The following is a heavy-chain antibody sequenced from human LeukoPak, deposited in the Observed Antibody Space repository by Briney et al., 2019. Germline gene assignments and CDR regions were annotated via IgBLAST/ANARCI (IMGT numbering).Heavy chain of an antibody. CDR3: ARLDCSSNSCLFDF. CDR1: GASIGSGSYY. J-gene: IGHJ4*02. CDR2: IYYDGSA. D-gene: IGHD2-2*01. Sequence: SETLSLTCTVFGASIGSGSYYWNWVRQPPGKGLEWIGSIYYDGSAYYIPSLMRRGSMSVDTSKNQFSLKLSSVTAADTAVYYCARLDCSSNSCLFDFWGQGTLVTVSS. V-gene: IGHV4-39*01.